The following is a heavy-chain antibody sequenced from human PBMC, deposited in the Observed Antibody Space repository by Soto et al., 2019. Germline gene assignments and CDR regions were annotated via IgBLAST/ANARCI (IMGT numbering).Heavy chain of an antibody. Sequence: SVKVSCKPSGGTFSSYGFNWVRQAPGQGLEWMGGIIPIFSTTHYAQKFQGRVTITADDSTTTAYMELSSLRSDDTAIYYCARAPPPITGYALANHFDFWGQGTRVTVSS. D-gene: IGHD2-2*01. CDR2: IIPIFSTT. J-gene: IGHJ4*02. CDR1: GGTFSSYG. V-gene: IGHV1-69*13. CDR3: ARAPPPITGYALANHFDF.